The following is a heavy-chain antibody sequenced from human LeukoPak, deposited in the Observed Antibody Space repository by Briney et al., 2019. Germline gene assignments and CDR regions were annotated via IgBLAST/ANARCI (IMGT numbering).Heavy chain of an antibody. Sequence: ASVKVSCKASGYTFTSYYMHWVRQAPGQGLEWMGITNPSGGSTSYAQKFQGRVTMTRDTSTSTVYMELSSLRSEDTAVYYCAAAIAVADPFDYWGQGTLVTVSS. CDR1: GYTFTSYY. D-gene: IGHD6-19*01. J-gene: IGHJ4*02. CDR2: TNPSGGST. V-gene: IGHV1-46*01. CDR3: AAAIAVADPFDY.